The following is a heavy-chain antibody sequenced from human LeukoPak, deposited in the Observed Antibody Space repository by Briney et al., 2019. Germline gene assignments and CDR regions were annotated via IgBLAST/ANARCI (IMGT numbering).Heavy chain of an antibody. J-gene: IGHJ4*02. CDR3: VKDGNDYGDYDY. CDR1: GITFNRYD. D-gene: IGHD4-17*01. Sequence: PGGSLRLSCAASGITFNRYDMSWVRQAPGKGLEWVSGIGGSGSSTYYTDSVKGRFTISRDNSKNTLYLQMNSLRAEDTAIYHCVKDGNDYGDYDYWGQGTLVTVSS. CDR2: IGGSGSST. V-gene: IGHV3-23*01.